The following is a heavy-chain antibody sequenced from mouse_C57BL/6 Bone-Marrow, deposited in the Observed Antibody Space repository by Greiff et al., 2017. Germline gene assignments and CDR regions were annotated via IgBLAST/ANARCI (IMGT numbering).Heavy chain of an antibody. CDR1: GYTFTSYW. Sequence: QVQLKQPGAELVRPGSSVKLSCKASGYTFTSYWMDWVKQRPGQGLAWVGNIYPSDSETHFNQKFKDKATYTLDKSPSPPYLQPRHLTSEDSAVQYCARSVDGPFAYWGQGTLGTVSA. V-gene: IGHV1-61*01. D-gene: IGHD1-1*01. CDR2: IYPSDSET. CDR3: ARSVDGPFAY. J-gene: IGHJ3*01.